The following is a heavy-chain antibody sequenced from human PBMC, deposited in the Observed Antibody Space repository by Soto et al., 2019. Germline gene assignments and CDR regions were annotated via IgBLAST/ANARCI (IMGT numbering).Heavy chain of an antibody. J-gene: IGHJ6*02. CDR2: ISYDGSNK. CDR3: ARDSARNCSGGSCYSYNYYYYGMDV. Sequence: GGSLRLSCAASGFTFSSYAMHWVRQALGKGLEWVAVISYDGSNKYYADSVKGRFTISRGNSKNTLYLQMNSLRAEDTAVYYCARDSARNCSGGSCYSYNYYYYGMDVWGQGTTVTVS. V-gene: IGHV3-30-3*01. CDR1: GFTFSSYA. D-gene: IGHD2-15*01.